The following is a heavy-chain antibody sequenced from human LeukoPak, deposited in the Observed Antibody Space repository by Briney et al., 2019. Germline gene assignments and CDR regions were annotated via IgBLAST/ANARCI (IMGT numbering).Heavy chain of an antibody. V-gene: IGHV3-7*01. CDR3: ARDGYYDSDGLYYVYWYLDL. J-gene: IGHJ2*01. CDR2: IKQDGTEK. D-gene: IGHD3-22*01. CDR1: GGSFSGYY. Sequence: HPSETLSLTCAVYGGSFSGYYWSWVRQAPGKGLEWVASIKQDGTEKYYVESVMGRFTISRDNAKNSLHLQVNSLRAEDTAVYFCARDGYYDSDGLYYVYWYLDLWGRGTRVTVSS.